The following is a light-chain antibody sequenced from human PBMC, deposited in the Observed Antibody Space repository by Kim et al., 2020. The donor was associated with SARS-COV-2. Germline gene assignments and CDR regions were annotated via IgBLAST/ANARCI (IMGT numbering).Light chain of an antibody. V-gene: IGKV3-20*01. Sequence: EIVLTQSPDTLSLSPGERATLSCRASQSVSDNYLAWYQHKPGQAPRLLIYGASGRATGIPDRFSGSGSGTDFTLTISTLEPEDFAVYYCQQYGSSPEWTFGQGTKVDI. J-gene: IGKJ1*01. CDR2: GAS. CDR3: QQYGSSPEWT. CDR1: QSVSDNY.